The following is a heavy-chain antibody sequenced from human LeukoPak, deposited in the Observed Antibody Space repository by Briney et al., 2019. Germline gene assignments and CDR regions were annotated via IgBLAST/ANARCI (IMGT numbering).Heavy chain of an antibody. V-gene: IGHV3-53*01. J-gene: IGHJ4*02. Sequence: GGSLRLSCAASGFTVSSNYMRWVRQAPGGGLEWVSVSYSGGSTYYADSVKGRFTISRDNYKNTLYLQMNSLRAEDTAVYYCARGYSYGYYYWGQGTLVTVSS. D-gene: IGHD5-18*01. CDR3: ARGYSYGYYY. CDR1: GFTVSSNY. CDR2: SYSGGST.